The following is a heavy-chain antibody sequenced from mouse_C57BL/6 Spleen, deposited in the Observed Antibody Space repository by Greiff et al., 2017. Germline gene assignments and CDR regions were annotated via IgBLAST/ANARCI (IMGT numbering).Heavy chain of an antibody. CDR2: IDPSDSYT. CDR1: GYTFPSYW. D-gene: IGHD6-1*01. J-gene: IGHJ4*01. Sequence: QVQLQQPGAELVLPGAAVKLSCKASGYTFPSYWMHWVKQRTGQGLEWIGEIDPSDSYTNYNQKFKGKSTLTVDKSSSTAYMQRSSLTSEDSAVXYCARRPHLYAIPYRRQGASATAS. CDR3: ARRPHLYAIPY. V-gene: IGHV1-69*01.